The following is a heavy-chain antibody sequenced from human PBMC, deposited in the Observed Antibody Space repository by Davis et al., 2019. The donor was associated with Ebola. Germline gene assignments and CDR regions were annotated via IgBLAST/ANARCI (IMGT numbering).Heavy chain of an antibody. CDR3: TRAYGEGSGTFDP. J-gene: IGHJ5*02. D-gene: IGHD4-17*01. CDR2: LFYDGIT. Sequence: GSLRLSCTVSGGSITSFRNYWAWIRHPPGKGLAWIGSLFYDGITYYNASLESRVTISVDTSENQFSLKLSSVTAADTAVYYCTRAYGEGSGTFDPWGQGTLVTVSS. CDR1: GGSITSFRNY. V-gene: IGHV4-39*01.